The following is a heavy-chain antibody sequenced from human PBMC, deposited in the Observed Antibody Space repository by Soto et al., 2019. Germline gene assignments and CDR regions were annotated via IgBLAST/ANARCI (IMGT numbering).Heavy chain of an antibody. CDR1: GFMFRKYG. V-gene: IGHV3-33*01. Sequence: QVQLVESGGGVVQPGRSLRLSCEVSGFMFRKYGMHWVRQAPGKGLEWVAIIWYDGSNDHYAASVEGRFTISKDNSKNTVYLEMDSLRVEDTAIYYCGRAGVANWVDPWGQGTLVTVSS. CDR3: GRAGVANWVDP. D-gene: IGHD3-10*01. CDR2: IWYDGSND. J-gene: IGHJ5*02.